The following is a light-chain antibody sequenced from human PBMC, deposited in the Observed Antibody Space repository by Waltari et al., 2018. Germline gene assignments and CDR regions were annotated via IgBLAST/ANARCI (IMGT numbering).Light chain of an antibody. J-gene: IGLJ1*01. CDR3: NSYTSSATYV. CDR1: IRDTCVSNS. V-gene: IGLV2-14*01. CDR2: EVS. Sequence: QSALTPPAYAPRSPVPSTPISCPGTIRDTCVSNSPACYQQHPGKAPKLMIYEVSNRPSGVSTRFSGSKSGNTASLTISGLQAEDEADYYCNSYTSSATYVFGTGTKVTVL.